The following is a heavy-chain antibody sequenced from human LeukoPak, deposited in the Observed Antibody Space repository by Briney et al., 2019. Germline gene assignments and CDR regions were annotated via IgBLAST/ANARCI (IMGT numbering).Heavy chain of an antibody. V-gene: IGHV4-59*01. CDR3: ARERLGYYDRSGLDY. D-gene: IGHD3-22*01. CDR1: GGSIGSYY. J-gene: IGHJ4*02. CDR2: IYYSGST. Sequence: SETLSLTXTVSGGSIGSYYWNWIRQTPGKGLEWLGYIYYSGSTNYNPSLKSRVTTSVDTSKNQFSLKLSSVTAADTAVYYCARERLGYYDRSGLDYWGQGTLVTVSS.